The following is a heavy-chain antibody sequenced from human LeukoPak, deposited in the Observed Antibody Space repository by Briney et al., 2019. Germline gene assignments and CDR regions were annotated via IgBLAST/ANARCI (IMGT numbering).Heavy chain of an antibody. CDR2: IYSGGRT. D-gene: IGHD3-10*01. V-gene: IGHV3-66*01. CDR1: GFTIGANF. J-gene: IGHJ4*02. Sequence: PGGSLRLSCAASGFTIGANFMSWVRQAPGKGLEWVSVIYSGGRTDYADSVKGRFTISRDNSKNTLYLQMSGLRADDTAVYYCARETGRGVISPYFDYWGQGTLVTVSS. CDR3: ARETGRGVISPYFDY.